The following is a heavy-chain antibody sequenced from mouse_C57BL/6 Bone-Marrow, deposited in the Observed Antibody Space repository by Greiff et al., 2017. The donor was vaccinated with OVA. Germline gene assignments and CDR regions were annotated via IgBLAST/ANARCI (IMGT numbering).Heavy chain of an antibody. J-gene: IGHJ2*01. D-gene: IGHD2-2*01. V-gene: IGHV1-15*01. CDR1: GYTFTDYE. Sequence: ESGAELVRPGASVTLSCKASGYTFTDYEMHWVKQTPVHGLEWIGAIDPETGGTAYNQKFKGKAILTADKSSSTAYMELRSLTSEDSAVYYCTGYLTSFDYWGQGTTLTVSS. CDR3: TGYLTSFDY. CDR2: IDPETGGT.